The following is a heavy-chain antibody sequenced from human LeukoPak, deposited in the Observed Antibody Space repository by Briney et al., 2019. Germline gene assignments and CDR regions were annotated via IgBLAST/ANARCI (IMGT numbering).Heavy chain of an antibody. J-gene: IGHJ4*02. CDR1: GGSFSGYY. D-gene: IGHD4-23*01. V-gene: IGHV4-34*01. CDR2: INHSGST. Sequence: PSETLSLTCAVYGGSFSGYYWSWIRQPPGKGLEWIGEINHSGSTNYNPSLKSRVTISVDTSKNQFSLKLSSVTAADTAVYYCARARGYYGGLANYWGQGTLVIVSS. CDR3: ARARGYYGGLANY.